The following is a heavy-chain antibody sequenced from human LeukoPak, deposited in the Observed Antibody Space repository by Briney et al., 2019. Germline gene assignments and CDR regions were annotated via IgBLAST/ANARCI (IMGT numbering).Heavy chain of an antibody. CDR2: INPNSGGT. D-gene: IGHD3-22*01. Sequence: ASVKVSCKASGYTLTGYYIHWVRQAPGQGLEWMGWINPNSGGTNYAQKFQGRVTMTRDTSISAAYMELSRLRSDDTAVYYCARDIYDSSGCAFDIWGQGTMVTVSS. CDR1: GYTLTGYY. CDR3: ARDIYDSSGCAFDI. V-gene: IGHV1-2*02. J-gene: IGHJ3*02.